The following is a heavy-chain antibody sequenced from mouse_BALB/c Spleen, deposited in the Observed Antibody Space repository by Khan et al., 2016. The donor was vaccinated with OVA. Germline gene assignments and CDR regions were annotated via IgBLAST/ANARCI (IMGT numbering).Heavy chain of an antibody. J-gene: IGHJ2*01. CDR3: ASSKVNGYDGRFFDS. CDR1: GYTFTKYG. Sequence: LVESGPELKKPGETVKISCKASGYTFTKYGMHWVKQAPGKGLKWMGWINTYTGEPTYADEFKGRFAFSLDTSASTAYLQLNNLKTEDMATYFWASSKVNGYDGRFFDSWGQGTTLTVSA. D-gene: IGHD2-2*01. CDR2: INTYTGEP. V-gene: IGHV9-1*02.